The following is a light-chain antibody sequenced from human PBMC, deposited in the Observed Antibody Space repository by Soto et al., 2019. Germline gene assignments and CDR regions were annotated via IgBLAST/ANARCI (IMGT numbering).Light chain of an antibody. V-gene: IGLV2-14*01. Sequence: QSALTQPASVSGSPGQSITISCTGTSSDVGGYNYVSWYQQHPGKAPKLMIYEVSNRPSGASNRFSGSRSGNTASLTISGLQAEDEADYYCSSYTSSCTYVFGTGIKVTVL. J-gene: IGLJ1*01. CDR1: SSDVGGYNY. CDR2: EVS. CDR3: SSYTSSCTYV.